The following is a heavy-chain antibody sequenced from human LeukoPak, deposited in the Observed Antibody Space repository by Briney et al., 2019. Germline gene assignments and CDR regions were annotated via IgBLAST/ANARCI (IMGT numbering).Heavy chain of an antibody. CDR3: ARDRAYYYDSSGYYYFDH. CDR2: ISSSSSTI. V-gene: IGHV3-48*01. D-gene: IGHD3-22*01. CDR1: GFTFSSYS. J-gene: IGHJ4*02. Sequence: PGGSLRLSCAASGFTFSSYSMNWVRQAPGKGLEWVSYISSSSSTIYYADSVKGRFTISRDNAKNSLYLQMNSLRAEDTAVYYCARDRAYYYDSSGYYYFDHWGQGTLVTVSS.